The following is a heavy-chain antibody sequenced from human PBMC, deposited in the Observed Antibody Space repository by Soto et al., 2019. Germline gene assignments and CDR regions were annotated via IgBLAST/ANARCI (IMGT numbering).Heavy chain of an antibody. V-gene: IGHV3-11*06. J-gene: IGHJ4*02. CDR2: ISSSSSYT. CDR1: GFTFSDYY. CDR3: ARDVGSLRYYYGSGPGYFDY. Sequence: PGGSLRLSCAASGFTFSDYYMSWIRQAPGKGLEWVSSISSSSSYTYYADSVKGRFTISRDNAKNSLYLQMNSLRAEDTAVYYCARDVGSLRYYYGSGPGYFDYWGQGTLVTVSS. D-gene: IGHD3-10*01.